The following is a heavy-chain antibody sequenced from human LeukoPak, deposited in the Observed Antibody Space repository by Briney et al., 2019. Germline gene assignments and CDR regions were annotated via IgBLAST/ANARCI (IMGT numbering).Heavy chain of an antibody. V-gene: IGHV1-46*01. CDR2: INPSGGST. CDR3: ARHSLPGTTPFVY. CDR1: GYTFTGSY. Sequence: ASVPVSCRASGYTFTGSYIHWVRQAPEQGLAGMGVINPSGGSTSYAQRFQGRVTMTRDTSTSTFYMELSSLRSEDTAVYYCARHSLPGTTPFVYWGQGTLVPVSS. D-gene: IGHD1-1*01. J-gene: IGHJ4*02.